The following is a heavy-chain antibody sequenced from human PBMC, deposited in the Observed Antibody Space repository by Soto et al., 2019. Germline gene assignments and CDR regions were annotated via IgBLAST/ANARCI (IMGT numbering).Heavy chain of an antibody. V-gene: IGHV3-73*01. D-gene: IGHD2-21*02. CDR3: TRSPVGPYCGGDCYSRWFDP. Sequence: GGSLRLSCAASGFTFSGSAMHWVRQASGKGLEWVGRIRSKANSYATAYAASVKGRFTISRDDSKNTAYLQMNSLKTEDTAVYYCTRSPVGPYCGGDCYSRWFDPWGQGTLVTVSS. CDR2: IRSKANSYAT. CDR1: GFTFSGSA. J-gene: IGHJ5*02.